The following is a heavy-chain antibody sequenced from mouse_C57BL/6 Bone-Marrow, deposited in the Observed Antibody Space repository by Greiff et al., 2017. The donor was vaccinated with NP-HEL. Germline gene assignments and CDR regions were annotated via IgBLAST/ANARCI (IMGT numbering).Heavy chain of an antibody. CDR1: GYTFTSYW. CDR3: ARSPYDYYVYY. J-gene: IGHJ2*01. D-gene: IGHD2-4*01. V-gene: IGHV1-69*01. Sequence: QVQLQQPGAELVMPGASVKLSCKASGYTFTSYWMHWVKQRPGQGLEWIGEIDPSDSYTNYNQKFKGKATLTVDKSSSTAYMQLSSLTSEDSAVYYCARSPYDYYVYYWGQGTTLTVS. CDR2: IDPSDSYT.